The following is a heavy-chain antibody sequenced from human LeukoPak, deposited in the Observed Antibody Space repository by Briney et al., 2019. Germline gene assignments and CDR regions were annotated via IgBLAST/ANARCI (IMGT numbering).Heavy chain of an antibody. CDR2: ISSSSGTI. CDR3: ARALRAYSYGTFDY. J-gene: IGHJ4*02. CDR1: GFTFSSYS. V-gene: IGHV3-48*01. D-gene: IGHD5-18*01. Sequence: GGSLRLSCAASGFTFSSYSMNWVGQAPGKGLEWVSYISSSSGTIYYADSVKGRFTISRDNAKNSLYLQMNSLRAGDTAVYYCARALRAYSYGTFDYWGQGTLVTVSS.